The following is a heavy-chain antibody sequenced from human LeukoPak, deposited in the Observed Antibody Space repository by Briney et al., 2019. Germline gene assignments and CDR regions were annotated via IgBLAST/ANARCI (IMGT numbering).Heavy chain of an antibody. CDR2: ISGSGGST. CDR3: AKGNRRYGSGSYYNRHMDV. J-gene: IGHJ6*03. Sequence: TGGSLRLSCAASGFTFSSYAMSWVRQAPGKGLEWVSAISGSGGSTYYADSVKGRFTISRDNSKNTLYLQMNSLRAEDTAVYYCAKGNRRYGSGSYYNRHMDVRGKGTTVTVSS. V-gene: IGHV3-23*01. D-gene: IGHD3-10*01. CDR1: GFTFSSYA.